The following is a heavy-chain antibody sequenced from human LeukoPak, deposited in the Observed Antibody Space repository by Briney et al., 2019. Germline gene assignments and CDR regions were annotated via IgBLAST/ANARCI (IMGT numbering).Heavy chain of an antibody. CDR3: ARERRGYGYGTLDP. D-gene: IGHD5-12*01. CDR1: GIDFKVYE. CDR2: ISDNGLRT. J-gene: IGHJ5*02. Sequence: GGSLRLSCVASGIDFKVYEMHWARQSPGKGLEWVALISDNGLRTNYAESLKGRFIVSRDNSKNTMDLQMNDLRVEDTGVYFCARERRGYGYGTLDPWGQGTLVTVSS. V-gene: IGHV3-30*04.